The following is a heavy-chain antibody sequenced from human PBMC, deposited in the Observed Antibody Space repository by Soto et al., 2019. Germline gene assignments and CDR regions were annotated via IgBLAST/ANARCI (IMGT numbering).Heavy chain of an antibody. D-gene: IGHD4-17*01. V-gene: IGHV3-15*01. CDR1: GFTFSSFA. CDR3: TTVTTGATSDGDV. CDR2: IKSKTDGGTT. Sequence: EVQLLESGGGLVQPGGSLRLSCAASGFTFSSFALSWVRQAPGKGLEWVGRIKSKTDGGTTDYAAPVKGRFTISRDDSKNTLYLQMNSLKTEDTAVYYCTTVTTGATSDGDVWGQGTTVTVSS. J-gene: IGHJ6*02.